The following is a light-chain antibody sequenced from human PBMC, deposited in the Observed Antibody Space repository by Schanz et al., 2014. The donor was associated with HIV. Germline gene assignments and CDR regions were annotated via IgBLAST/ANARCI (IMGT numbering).Light chain of an antibody. J-gene: IGKJ2*01. CDR3: QQYNDGSYT. V-gene: IGKV1-5*03. Sequence: DIQMTQSPSTLSAFVGDRVTITCRASESIYKWLAWYQQKPGKAPKLLMYNASSLESGVPSRFSGGGSGTEFMLFISSLQPDDFATYYCQQYNDGSYTFGQGTKLEIK. CDR1: ESIYKW. CDR2: NAS.